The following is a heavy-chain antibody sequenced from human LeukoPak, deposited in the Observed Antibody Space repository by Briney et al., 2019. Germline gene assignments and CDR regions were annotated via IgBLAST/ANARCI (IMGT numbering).Heavy chain of an antibody. Sequence: GGSLRLSCAASGFIFSSYSMSWVRQAPGKGLEWVSVITGSGGNTYYTDSVKGRFTISKDNSKNTVYLQMSSLRVDDTAVYYCAKAASSSWPSYYYGMDVWGQGTTVTVSS. V-gene: IGHV3-23*01. CDR2: ITGSGGNT. D-gene: IGHD6-13*01. CDR1: GFIFSSYS. CDR3: AKAASSSWPSYYYGMDV. J-gene: IGHJ6*02.